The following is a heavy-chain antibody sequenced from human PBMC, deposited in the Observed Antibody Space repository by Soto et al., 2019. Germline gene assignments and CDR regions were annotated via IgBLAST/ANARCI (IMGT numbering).Heavy chain of an antibody. J-gene: IGHJ6*02. V-gene: IGHV3-33*01. CDR2: IWYDGSNK. CDR3: ARDRTWQQLGHYYYGMDV. CDR1: GFTFSSYG. D-gene: IGHD6-13*01. Sequence: QVQLVESGGGVVQPGRSLRLSCAASGFTFSSYGMHWVRQAPGKGLEWVAVIWYDGSNKYYADSVKGRFTISRDNSKNTPYLQMNRLRAEDTAVYYCARDRTWQQLGHYYYGMDVWGQGTTVTVSS.